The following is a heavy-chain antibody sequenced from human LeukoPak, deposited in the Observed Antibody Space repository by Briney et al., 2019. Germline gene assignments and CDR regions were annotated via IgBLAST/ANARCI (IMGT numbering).Heavy chain of an antibody. J-gene: IGHJ4*02. CDR3: ARKREGATTGIDY. V-gene: IGHV4-39*07. CDR2: IYSSGST. Sequence: SETTSLTCTVSGVSISSTNSYWGWIRQSPRTGLEWIGNIYSSGSTYYNPSLKSRVTISIDTSENQFSLKLTSVTAADTAVYYCARKREGATTGIDYWGQGTLVTVSS. D-gene: IGHD1-26*01. CDR1: GVSISSTNSY.